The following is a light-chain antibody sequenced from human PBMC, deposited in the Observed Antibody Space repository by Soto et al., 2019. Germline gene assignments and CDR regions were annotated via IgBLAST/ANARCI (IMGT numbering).Light chain of an antibody. CDR2: SAS. CDR3: QKCDAAPFT. CDR1: QAIRNN. Sequence: DFQMTQSPSSLSASVGDRVTITCRASQAIRNNLAWYQQKPGKLPQLLIYSASTVQSGVPSRFSGSGSGTDFTLTISSLQPEDVGTYYCQKCDAAPFTFGPGTTVDIK. V-gene: IGKV1-27*01. J-gene: IGKJ3*01.